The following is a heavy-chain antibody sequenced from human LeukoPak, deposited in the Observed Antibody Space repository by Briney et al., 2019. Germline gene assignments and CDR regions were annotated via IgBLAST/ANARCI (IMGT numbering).Heavy chain of an antibody. J-gene: IGHJ4*02. CDR1: GFTFSSYS. CDR3: ASGNSSSWYNYFDY. V-gene: IGHV3-21*01. CDR2: ISSSSSYI. D-gene: IGHD6-13*01. Sequence: GGSLRLSCAASGFTFSSYSMNWVRQAPGKGLEWVSSISSSSSYIYYADSVKGRFTISRDNAKNSLYLQMNSLRAEDTAVYYCASGNSSSWYNYFDYWGQGTLVTVSS.